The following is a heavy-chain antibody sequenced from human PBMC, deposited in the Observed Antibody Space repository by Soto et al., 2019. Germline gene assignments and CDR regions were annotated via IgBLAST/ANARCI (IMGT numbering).Heavy chain of an antibody. Sequence: ASVKVSCKASGYTFTSYDINWVRQATGQGLEWMGWINPNSGNTAYAQKFQGRVTMTRNTSISTAYMELSSLRSEDTAVYYCAREQHVRGFDPWGQGTLVTVSS. CDR2: INPNSGNT. D-gene: IGHD6-6*01. J-gene: IGHJ5*02. CDR3: AREQHVRGFDP. CDR1: GYTFTSYD. V-gene: IGHV1-8*01.